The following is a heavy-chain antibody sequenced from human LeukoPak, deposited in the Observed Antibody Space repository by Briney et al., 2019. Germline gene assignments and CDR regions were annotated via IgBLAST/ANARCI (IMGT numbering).Heavy chain of an antibody. Sequence: ASVKVSCKASGCTFTSYGISWVRQAPGQGLEWLGWISAYNGNTNYAQKLQGRVTMTTDTSTSTAYMELRSLRSDDTDVYYCAIPFFRRGCSSTSCSLGYWGQGTLVTVSS. J-gene: IGHJ4*02. CDR2: ISAYNGNT. D-gene: IGHD2-2*01. CDR1: GCTFTSYG. V-gene: IGHV1-18*04. CDR3: AIPFFRRGCSSTSCSLGY.